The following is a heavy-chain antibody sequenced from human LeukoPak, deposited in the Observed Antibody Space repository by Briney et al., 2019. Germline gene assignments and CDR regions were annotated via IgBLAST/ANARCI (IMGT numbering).Heavy chain of an antibody. CDR1: GGSISSSNW. V-gene: IGHV4-4*02. D-gene: IGHD3-22*01. CDR2: IYHSGST. CDR3: ASTHYYDSSGSPGDAFDI. J-gene: IGHJ3*02. Sequence: SETLSLTCTVSGGSISSSNWWSWVRQPPGKGLEWIGEIYHSGSTNYNPSLKSRVTISVDKSKNQFSLKLSSVTAADTAVYYCASTHYYDSSGSPGDAFDIWGQGTMVTVSS.